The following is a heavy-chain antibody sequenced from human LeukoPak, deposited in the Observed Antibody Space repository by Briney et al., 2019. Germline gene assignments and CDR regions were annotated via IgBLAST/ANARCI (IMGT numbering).Heavy chain of an antibody. V-gene: IGHV1-8*01. CDR2: MKPNSGKT. CDR3: ARSDWEAEYFDY. J-gene: IGHJ4*02. CDR1: GYTFTSYD. Sequence: ASVKVSCKASGYTFTSYDINWLRQATGQGLEWMGWMKPNSGKTGYAQKFRGRVTRTRNTSISTAYMELSSLRSEDTAVYYGARSDWEAEYFDYWGQGTLVTVSS. D-gene: IGHD3-9*01.